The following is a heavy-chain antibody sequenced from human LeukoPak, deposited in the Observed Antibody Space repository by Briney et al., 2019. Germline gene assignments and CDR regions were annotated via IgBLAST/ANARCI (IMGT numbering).Heavy chain of an antibody. CDR1: GFTFSRYG. D-gene: IGHD2-2*01. CDR3: ARDIVVPAGSGRYFDN. V-gene: IGHV3-30*02. CDR2: IRYDGSDK. Sequence: GGSLRLSCVASGFTFSRYGMHWVRQAPGKGLEWVAFIRYDGSDKYNVDSVKGRFTISRDNSKNTLYLQMNSLRAEDTAVYYCARDIVVPAGSGRYFDNWGQGTLITVSS. J-gene: IGHJ4*02.